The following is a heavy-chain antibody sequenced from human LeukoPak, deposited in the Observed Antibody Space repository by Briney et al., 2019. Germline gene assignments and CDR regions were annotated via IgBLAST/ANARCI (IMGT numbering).Heavy chain of an antibody. CDR1: GFTFSTYW. D-gene: IGHD3-3*01. V-gene: IGHV3-74*01. J-gene: IGHJ5*02. CDR3: ARYCPGVVGNWFDP. CDR2: INSDGSTT. Sequence: GGCLRLSCAASGFTFSTYWMHWVRQAPGKGLVRVSGINSDGSTTTYADSVKGRFTISRDNAKNTLYLQMNSLRPEDTAVYYCARYCPGVVGNWFDPWGQGTLVTVSS.